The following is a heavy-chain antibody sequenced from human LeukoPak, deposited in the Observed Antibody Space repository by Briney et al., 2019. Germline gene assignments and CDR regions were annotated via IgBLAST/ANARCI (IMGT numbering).Heavy chain of an antibody. V-gene: IGHV3-48*01. J-gene: IGHJ6*04. CDR2: ISSSSSTI. CDR1: GFTFSSYS. D-gene: IGHD1-26*01. Sequence: PGGSLRLSCAASGFTFSSYSMNWVRQAPGKGLEWVSYISSSSSTIYYADSVKGRFTISRDNAKNSLYLQMNSLRAEDTAVYYCARDRGGSYSRLLDVWGKGTTVTVSS. CDR3: ARDRGGSYSRLLDV.